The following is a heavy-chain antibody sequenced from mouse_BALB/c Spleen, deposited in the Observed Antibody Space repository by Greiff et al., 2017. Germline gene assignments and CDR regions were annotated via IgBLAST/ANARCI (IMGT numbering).Heavy chain of an antibody. CDR3: AYDYDDGAWFAY. J-gene: IGHJ3*01. V-gene: IGHV5-4*02. CDR1: GFTFSDYY. D-gene: IGHD2-4*01. CDR2: ISDGGSYT. Sequence: EVQLVESGGGLVKPGGSLKLSCAASGFTFSDYYMYWVRQTPEKRLEWVATISDGGSYTYYPDSVKGRFTISRDNAKNNLYLQMSSLKSEDTAMYYCAYDYDDGAWFAYWGQGTLVTVSA.